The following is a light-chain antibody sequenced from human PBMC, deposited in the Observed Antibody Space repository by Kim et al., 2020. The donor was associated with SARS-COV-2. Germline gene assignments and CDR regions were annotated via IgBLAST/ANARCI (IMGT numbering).Light chain of an antibody. CDR2: GNS. CDR1: RARLGSNR. CDR3: GTWDSSLGAGV. V-gene: IGLV1-51*01. Sequence: QKEPNSCSGSRARLGSNRVSWYQQLPGAAPRLLIHGNSKRPTVIPDRVSGSKSGTSATLGITELQTGDEADYYCGTWDSSLGAGVFGGGTQLTVL. J-gene: IGLJ3*02.